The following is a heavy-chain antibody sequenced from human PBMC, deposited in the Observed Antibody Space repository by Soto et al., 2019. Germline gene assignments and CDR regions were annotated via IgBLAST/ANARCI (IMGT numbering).Heavy chain of an antibody. CDR2: TKDKAYSYTT. Sequence: EVQLVESGGDLVQPGGSLRLSCAASGLSLSDVFIDWVRQAPGKGLEWVGRTKDKAYSYTTAYAASVKGRFTISRGDSRNLVFLQMSSVKTEVTAVYYCASIRGVFGYWGQGTLVPVSS. J-gene: IGHJ4*02. CDR3: ASIRGVFGY. V-gene: IGHV3-72*01. CDR1: GLSLSDVF. D-gene: IGHD3-10*01.